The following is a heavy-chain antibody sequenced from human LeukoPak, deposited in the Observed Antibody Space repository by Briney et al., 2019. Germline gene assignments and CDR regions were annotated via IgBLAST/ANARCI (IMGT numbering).Heavy chain of an antibody. J-gene: IGHJ6*02. CDR3: ARDSGLPSLLGAYCGGDCYPTYGMDV. D-gene: IGHD2-21*02. Sequence: PGGSLRLSCAASGFTFSSYWMSWVRQAPGKGLEWVANIKQDGSEKYYVDSVKGRFTISRDNAKNSLYLQMNSLRAEDTAVYYCARDSGLPSLLGAYCGGDCYPTYGMDVWGQGTTVTVSS. V-gene: IGHV3-7*03. CDR1: GFTFSSYW. CDR2: IKQDGSEK.